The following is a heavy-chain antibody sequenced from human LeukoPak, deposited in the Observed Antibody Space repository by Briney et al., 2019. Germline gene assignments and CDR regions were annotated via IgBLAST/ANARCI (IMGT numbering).Heavy chain of an antibody. CDR3: VTGDHSPYYFHY. V-gene: IGHV1-24*01. J-gene: IGHJ4*02. D-gene: IGHD1-26*01. Sequence: GASVKVSCTVSGSSLSDLSMHWVRHSPPKGLEWLGGFHPENDEIIYAQNFQGRVTMTEDTSTDTAYMELRSLRSDDTAVYYCVTGDHSPYYFHYWGQGTLVTVSS. CDR2: FHPENDEI. CDR1: GSSLSDLS.